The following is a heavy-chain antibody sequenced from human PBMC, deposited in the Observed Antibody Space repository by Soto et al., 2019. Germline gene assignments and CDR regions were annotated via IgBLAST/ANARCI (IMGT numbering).Heavy chain of an antibody. J-gene: IGHJ4*02. CDR2: INPANGNT. CDR1: GYTFTAYA. D-gene: IGHD3-16*02. Sequence: QVQLAQSGAEERKPGASVKVSCEATGYTFTAYAMHWVRQAPGQRLEWMGWINPANGNTKYSQKYSGRLTITSDTSSNTVYMELNSLTSEDTAMYYCTRSAISPYGGLIGPFDYWGQGNLVTVSS. CDR3: TRSAISPYGGLIGPFDY. V-gene: IGHV1-3*05.